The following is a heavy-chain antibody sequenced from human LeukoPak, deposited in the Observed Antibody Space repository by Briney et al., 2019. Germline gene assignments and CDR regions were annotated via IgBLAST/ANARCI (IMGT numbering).Heavy chain of an antibody. V-gene: IGHV4-61*02. J-gene: IGHJ5*02. D-gene: IGHD3-3*01. CDR3: ARDSYPFTIFGVSWFDR. CDR1: GGSISSGSYY. CDR2: IYTSGST. Sequence: SETLSLTCTVSGGSISSGSYYWSWIRQPAGKGLEWIGRIYTSGSTNYNPSLKSRVTISVDTSKNQFSLKLSSVTAADTAVLCGARDSYPFTIFGVSWFDRWGRRTLDTVPS.